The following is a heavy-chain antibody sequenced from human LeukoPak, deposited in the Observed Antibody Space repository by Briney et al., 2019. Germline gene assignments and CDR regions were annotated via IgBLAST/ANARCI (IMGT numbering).Heavy chain of an antibody. V-gene: IGHV3-66*04. CDR2: IYSGGST. CDR1: GFTFSSYA. CDR3: ARRIGDSYAFDI. D-gene: IGHD3-16*01. Sequence: GGSLRLSCAASGFTFSSYAMSWVRQAPGKGLEWVSVIYSGGSTYYADSVKGRFTISRDNSKNTLYLQMNSLRAEDTAVYYCARRIGDSYAFDIWGQGTMVTVSS. J-gene: IGHJ3*02.